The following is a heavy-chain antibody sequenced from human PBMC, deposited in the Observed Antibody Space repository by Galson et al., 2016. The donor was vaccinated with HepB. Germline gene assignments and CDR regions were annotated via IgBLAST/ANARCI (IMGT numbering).Heavy chain of an antibody. V-gene: IGHV3-7*01. CDR2: IKQDGSEI. Sequence: SLRLSCAASGFTFSSHRMSWVRQAPGKGLEWVANIKQDGSEISYVDSVKGRFTISRDNAKRALSLQMNSLRGEDTAVYFCLREESHAAGYSFDYWGQGTLVTVSS. J-gene: IGHJ4*02. D-gene: IGHD2-2*01. CDR1: GFTFSSHR. CDR3: LREESHAAGYSFDY.